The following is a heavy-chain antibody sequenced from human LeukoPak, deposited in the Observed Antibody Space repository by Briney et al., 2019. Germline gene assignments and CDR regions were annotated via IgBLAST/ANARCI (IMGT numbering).Heavy chain of an antibody. Sequence: GSLRLSCAASGFTFSSNGMSWVRQAPGKGLEWIGSIYYSGSTYYNPSLKSRVTISVDTSKNQFSLKLSSVTAADTAVYYCASVLRYFDWLSRGGDFDYWGQGTLVTVSS. CDR2: IYYSGST. CDR3: ASVLRYFDWLSRGGDFDY. J-gene: IGHJ4*02. V-gene: IGHV4-39*07. CDR1: GFTFSSNGM. D-gene: IGHD3-9*01.